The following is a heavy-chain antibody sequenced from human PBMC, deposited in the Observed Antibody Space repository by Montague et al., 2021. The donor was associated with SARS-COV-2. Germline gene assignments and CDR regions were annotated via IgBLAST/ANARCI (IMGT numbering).Heavy chain of an antibody. J-gene: IGHJ4*02. CDR1: GDSISSSHW. V-gene: IGHV4-4*02. Sequence: SETLSLTCGVSGDSISSSHWWGCVRQPPGKGLQWIGEIYHTGSTNHNPSLKSRVSMSVDKSNNLFSLNLTSVTAADTAVYFCARGTYGPGNYFYFDHRGQGTLVTVSS. CDR2: IYHTGST. CDR3: ARGTYGPGNYFYFDH. D-gene: IGHD3-10*01.